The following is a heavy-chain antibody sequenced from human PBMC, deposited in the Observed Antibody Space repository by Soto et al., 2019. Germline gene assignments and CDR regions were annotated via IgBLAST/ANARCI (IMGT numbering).Heavy chain of an antibody. D-gene: IGHD3-10*01. CDR2: INRSGST. V-gene: IGHV4-34*01. CDR1: GVSFSGYS. Sequence: SETLSLTCAVYGVSFSGYSWSWIRQPPGTGLEWIGEINRSGSTNYNPSLKSRVTISVDTSKNQFSLKLSSVSAADTAVYYCARGKGDNVRGVMCLDYWGQGMLVTVSS. CDR3: ARGKGDNVRGVMCLDY. J-gene: IGHJ4*02.